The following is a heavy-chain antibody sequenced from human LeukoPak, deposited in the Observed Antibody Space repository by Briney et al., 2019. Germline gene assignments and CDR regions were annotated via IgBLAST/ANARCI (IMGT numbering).Heavy chain of an antibody. CDR3: ARSHIVVVPAAFQITCWFDP. D-gene: IGHD2-2*01. J-gene: IGHJ5*02. V-gene: IGHV3-11*01. CDR2: ISSSGSTI. CDR1: GFTFSDYY. Sequence: GGSLRLSCAASGFTFSDYYMSWIRQAPGKGLEWVSYISSSGSTIYYADSVKGRFTISRDNAKNSLYLQMNSLRAEDTAVYYCARSHIVVVPAAFQITCWFDPWGQGTLVTVSS.